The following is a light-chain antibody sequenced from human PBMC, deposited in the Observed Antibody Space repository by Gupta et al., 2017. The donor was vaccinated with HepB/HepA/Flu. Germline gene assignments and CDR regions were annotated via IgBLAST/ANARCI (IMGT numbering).Light chain of an antibody. CDR2: RNN. CDR1: SSNIGSNT. Sequence: QSVLTQPPSASGTPGQRVTISCSGSSSNIGSNTVNWYQQLPGTAPKLLIYRNNQRPSGVPDRFSGSKSGTSASLDIRGLQSEDEAEYYWAAWDDSLNGPVFSGGTKLTVL. V-gene: IGLV1-44*01. CDR3: AAWDDSLNGPV. J-gene: IGLJ2*01.